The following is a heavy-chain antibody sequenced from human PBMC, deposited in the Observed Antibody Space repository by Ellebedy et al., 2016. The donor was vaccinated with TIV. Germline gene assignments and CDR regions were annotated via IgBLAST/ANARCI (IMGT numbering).Heavy chain of an antibody. CDR2: IRSKAYGGTT. D-gene: IGHD1-26*01. CDR3: ATPTKWELRYYFDY. V-gene: IGHV3-72*01. J-gene: IGHJ4*02. Sequence: GESLKISCVASGFTFSDHYMDWVRQAPGKGLEWVGFIRSKAYGGTTEYAASVKGRFTISRDDSKNSLYLQMNSLKAEDTAVYYCATPTKWELRYYFDYWGQGTLVTVSS. CDR1: GFTFSDHY.